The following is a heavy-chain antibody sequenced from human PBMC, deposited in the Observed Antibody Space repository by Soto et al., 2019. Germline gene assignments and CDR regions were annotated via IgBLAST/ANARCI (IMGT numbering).Heavy chain of an antibody. Sequence: QLQLQESGPGLVKPSETLSLTCTVSGGSISSSSYYWGWIRQPPGKGLEWIGRIYYSGSTYHNPSLKSRVTISVDTSKNQFSPKLSSVTAADTAVYYCATSNWFDPWGQGTLVTVSS. J-gene: IGHJ5*02. CDR1: GGSISSSSYY. V-gene: IGHV4-39*01. CDR3: ATSNWFDP. CDR2: IYYSGST.